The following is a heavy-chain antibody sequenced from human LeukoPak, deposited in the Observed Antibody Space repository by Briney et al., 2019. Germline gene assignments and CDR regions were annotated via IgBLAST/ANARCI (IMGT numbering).Heavy chain of an antibody. V-gene: IGHV1-18*01. D-gene: IGHD3-3*01. CDR3: ARAYDFWSGYYTSEYFDC. J-gene: IGHJ4*02. CDR2: ISAYNGNT. CDR1: GYTFTSYG. Sequence: ASVKVSCKASGYTFTSYGISWVRQAPGQGLEWMGWISAYNGNTNYAQKLQGRVTMTTDTSTSTAYMELRSLRSDDTAVYYCARAYDFWSGYYTSEYFDCWGQGTLVTVSS.